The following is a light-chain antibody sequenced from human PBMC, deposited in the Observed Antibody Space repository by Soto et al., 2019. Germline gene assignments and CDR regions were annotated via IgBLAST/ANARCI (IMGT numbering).Light chain of an antibody. J-gene: IGLJ2*01. Sequence: QSALTQPASVSGSPGQSITISCTGTSSDVGSYNLVSWYQRHPDKVPKLIIYEDNRRPPGVSNRFSGSKSGNTASLTISGLQAEDEADYYCWSYAGTSTDVVFGGGTKLTVL. CDR1: SSDVGSYNL. CDR3: WSYAGTSTDVV. CDR2: EDN. V-gene: IGLV2-23*01.